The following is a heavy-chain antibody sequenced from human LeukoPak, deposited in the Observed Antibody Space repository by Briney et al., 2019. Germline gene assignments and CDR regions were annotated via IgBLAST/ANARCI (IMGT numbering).Heavy chain of an antibody. Sequence: SETLPLTCTVSGGSISSGGYYWSWIRQHPGKGLEWIGYIYYSGSTYYNPSLKSRVTISVDTSKNQFSLKLSSVTAADTAVYYCARRYYYDSSGYYYDSRRRAVNFDYWGQGTLVTVSS. J-gene: IGHJ4*02. CDR1: GGSISSGGYY. CDR2: IYYSGST. V-gene: IGHV4-31*03. D-gene: IGHD3-22*01. CDR3: ARRYYYDSSGYYYDSRRRAVNFDY.